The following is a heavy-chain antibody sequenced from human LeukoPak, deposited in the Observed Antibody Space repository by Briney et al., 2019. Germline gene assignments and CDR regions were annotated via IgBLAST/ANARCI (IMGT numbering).Heavy chain of an antibody. D-gene: IGHD1-26*01. CDR2: INDNGGRT. CDR1: GFTFSRYA. Sequence: GGSLRLSCSASGFTFSRYAMHWVRQAPGKGLEYVSGINDNGGRTHYGDSVKGRFSISRDNSKNTLHLQMSTLRADDTALYYCVKYVGGSYAFDYWGQGILVTVAS. CDR3: VKYVGGSYAFDY. J-gene: IGHJ4*02. V-gene: IGHV3-64D*09.